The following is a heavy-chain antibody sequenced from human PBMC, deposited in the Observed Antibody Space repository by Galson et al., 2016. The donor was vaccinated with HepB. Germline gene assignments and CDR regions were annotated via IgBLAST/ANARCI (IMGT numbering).Heavy chain of an antibody. CDR3: ARNGLFSLDY. CDR1: GDSISSHAW. J-gene: IGHJ4*02. D-gene: IGHD2-21*01. Sequence: SETLSLTCGVSGDSISSHAWWSWVRQPPGKGLEWIGEIYHSGGTNYNPSLKSRVSISVDKSRNHFSLNLNSMTAADTAVYYCARNGLFSLDYWGQGTLVTVSS. V-gene: IGHV4-4*02. CDR2: IYHSGGT.